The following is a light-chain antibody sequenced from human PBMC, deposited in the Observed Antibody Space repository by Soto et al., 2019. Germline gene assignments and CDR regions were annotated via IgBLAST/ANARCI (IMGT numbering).Light chain of an antibody. J-gene: IGKJ1*01. CDR1: QSVSSSC. V-gene: IGKV3-20*01. CDR3: QQYGSSSRT. CDR2: DAS. Sequence: EIVLTQSPGTLPLSPGERATLSCRASQSVSSSCLAWYQQKPGQAPRLLIYDASSRATGIPDRFSGSGSGTDFTLTISTLEPEDFAMYYCQQYGSSSRTFGQGTKVYIK.